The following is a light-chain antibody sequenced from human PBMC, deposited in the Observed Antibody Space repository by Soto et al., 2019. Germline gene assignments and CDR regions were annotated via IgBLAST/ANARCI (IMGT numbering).Light chain of an antibody. Sequence: QSALTQPASVSGAPGQSITLSCTGPSSDVCGYNYVSCYQHHPGKAPKLMIYEVSNRPSGAPDRFSGSKSGNTPSLTVSGLQAEDEADYYCTSYAGSNNDVFGTGTKVP. V-gene: IGLV2-8*01. CDR3: TSYAGSNNDV. CDR2: EVS. CDR1: SSDVCGYNY. J-gene: IGLJ1*01.